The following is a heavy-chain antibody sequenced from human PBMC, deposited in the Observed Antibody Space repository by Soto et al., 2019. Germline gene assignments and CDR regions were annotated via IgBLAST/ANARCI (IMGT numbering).Heavy chain of an antibody. CDR3: ARGVRYYYDSSGYFIDY. CDR2: IYYSGST. Sequence: SETLSLTCTVSGGSISSGNYYWSWIRQPPGKGLEWIGYIYYSGSTYYNTSLKSRVTISVDMSKNQFSLKLSSVTAADSVVYYCARGVRYYYDSSGYFIDYWGQGTLVTVS. D-gene: IGHD3-22*01. CDR1: GGSISSGNYY. V-gene: IGHV4-30-4*01. J-gene: IGHJ4*02.